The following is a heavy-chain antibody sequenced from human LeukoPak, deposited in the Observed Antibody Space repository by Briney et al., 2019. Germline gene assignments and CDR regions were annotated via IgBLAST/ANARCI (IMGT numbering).Heavy chain of an antibody. D-gene: IGHD4-23*01. J-gene: IGHJ4*02. CDR1: GFTFSDYY. CDR3: ARDLDYGGKGLDY. CDR2: ISSSGSTI. Sequence: PGGSLRLSCAASGFTFSDYYMSWIRQAPGKGLEWVSYISSSGSTIYYADSVKGRSTISRDNAKKSLSLQMNSLRAEDTAVYYCARDLDYGGKGLDYWGQGTLVTVSS. V-gene: IGHV3-11*04.